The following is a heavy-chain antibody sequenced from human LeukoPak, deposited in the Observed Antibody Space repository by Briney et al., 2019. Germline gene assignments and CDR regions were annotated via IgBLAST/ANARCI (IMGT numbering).Heavy chain of an antibody. CDR3: ARHQGYNYGYVDY. D-gene: IGHD5-18*01. Sequence: GESLKISCKASGHSFTSYWIGWVRQMPGKGLEWMGIIHPSDSETLYSPSFQGQVTISADNSITTAYLQWSSLKVSDTAMYYCARHQGYNYGYVDYWGQGTLVTVSS. J-gene: IGHJ4*02. CDR1: GHSFTSYW. CDR2: IHPSDSET. V-gene: IGHV5-51*01.